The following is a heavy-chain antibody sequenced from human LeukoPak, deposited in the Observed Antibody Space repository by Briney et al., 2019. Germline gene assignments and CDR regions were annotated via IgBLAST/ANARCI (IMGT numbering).Heavy chain of an antibody. V-gene: IGHV3-23*01. CDR2: ISGSGGST. Sequence: GESLRLSCAASGFTFSSYAMSWVRQAPGKGLEWVSAISGSGGSTYYADSVKGRFTISRDNSKNTLYLQMNSLRAEDTAVYYCAKVYSSSIRRPYFDYWGQGTLVTVSS. D-gene: IGHD6-6*01. CDR1: GFTFSSYA. J-gene: IGHJ4*02. CDR3: AKVYSSSIRRPYFDY.